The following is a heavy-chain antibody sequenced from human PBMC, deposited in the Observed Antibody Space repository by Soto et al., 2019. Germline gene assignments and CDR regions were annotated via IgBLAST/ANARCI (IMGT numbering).Heavy chain of an antibody. J-gene: IGHJ4*02. CDR1: GGSISSSSYY. V-gene: IGHV4-39*01. D-gene: IGHD3-3*01. CDR2: IYYSGST. CDR3: ARTFVDFWSGGSYLPFDY. Sequence: PSETLSLTCTVSGGSISSSSYYWGWIRQPPGKGLEWIGSIYYSGSTYYNPSLKSRVTISVDTSKNHFSLKLSSVTAADTAVYYCARTFVDFWSGGSYLPFDYWGQGTLVTVSS.